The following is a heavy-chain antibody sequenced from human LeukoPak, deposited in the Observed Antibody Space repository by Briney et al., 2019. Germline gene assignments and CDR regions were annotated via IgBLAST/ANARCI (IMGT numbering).Heavy chain of an antibody. CDR3: ARTGYSSGWYGRSPFDY. CDR2: INHSGST. CDR1: GGSISSYY. V-gene: IGHV4-34*01. J-gene: IGHJ4*02. Sequence: PSETLSLTCTVSGGSISSYYWSWIRQPPGKGLEWIGEINHSGSTNYNPSLKSRVTISVDTSKNQFSLKLSSVTAADTAVYYCARTGYSSGWYGRSPFDYWGQGTLVTVSS. D-gene: IGHD6-19*01.